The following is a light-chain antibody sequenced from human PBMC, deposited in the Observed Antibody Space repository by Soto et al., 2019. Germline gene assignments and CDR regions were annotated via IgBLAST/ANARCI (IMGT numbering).Light chain of an antibody. CDR2: EAS. V-gene: IGLV2-23*01. J-gene: IGLJ1*01. Sequence: QSALTQPASVSGSPGQSITISCTGTSSDVGSYDLVSWYQQYSGKAPKLMIYEASERPSGVSYRFSGSKSANTASLTISGLQAEDEADYYCCSYAGDSTYVFGTGTKGTVL. CDR3: CSYAGDSTYV. CDR1: SSDVGSYDL.